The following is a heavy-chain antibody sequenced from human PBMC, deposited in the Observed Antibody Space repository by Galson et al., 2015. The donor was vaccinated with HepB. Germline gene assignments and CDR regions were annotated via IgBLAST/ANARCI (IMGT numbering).Heavy chain of an antibody. V-gene: IGHV3-48*02. D-gene: IGHD2-2*01. CDR3: ARDRAVPAAVYYFDY. CDR1: GFTFSSYS. Sequence: SLRLSCAASGFTFSSYSMNWVRQAPGKGLEWVSYISSSSTTIYYADPVKGRFTISRDNAKNSLYLQMNSLRDEDTAVYYCARDRAVPAAVYYFDYWGQGTLVTVSS. J-gene: IGHJ4*02. CDR2: ISSSSTTI.